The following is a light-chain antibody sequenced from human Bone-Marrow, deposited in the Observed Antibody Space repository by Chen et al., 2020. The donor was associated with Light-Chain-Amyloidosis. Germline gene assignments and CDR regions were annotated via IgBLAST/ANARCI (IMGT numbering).Light chain of an antibody. J-gene: IGLJ3*02. V-gene: IGLV6-57*01. CDR2: EDA. Sequence: NFLLTHPHSLSAPPGKTVIISFTRSSGSIATNYVQWYQQRPGSSPATVIYEDAQRPSGVPDRFSGSIDRSSNSASLTSSGLKTEDEADYYCQSYQGSSQGVFGGGTKLTVL. CDR3: QSYQGSSQGV. CDR1: SGSIATNY.